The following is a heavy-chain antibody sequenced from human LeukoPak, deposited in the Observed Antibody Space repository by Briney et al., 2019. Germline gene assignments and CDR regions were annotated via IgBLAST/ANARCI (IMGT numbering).Heavy chain of an antibody. CDR3: VKDSPPRYSGSPPAY. J-gene: IGHJ4*02. CDR2: INKDGGEK. V-gene: IGHV3-7*03. Sequence: GGSLRLSCAASGFTFSSHWMNWVRQAPGKGLEWVANINKDGGEKYYVDSVKGRFTISRDNAKNSLYLQMNSLRADDTAVYYCVKDSPPRYSGSPPAYWGQGTLVTVSS. CDR1: GFTFSSHW. D-gene: IGHD1-26*01.